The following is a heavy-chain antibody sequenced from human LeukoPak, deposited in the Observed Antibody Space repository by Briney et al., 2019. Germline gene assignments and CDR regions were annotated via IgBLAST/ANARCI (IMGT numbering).Heavy chain of an antibody. J-gene: IGHJ6*03. Sequence: GSSVKVSCKASGGTFSSYAISWVRQAPGQGLEWMGGIIPIFGTANYAQKFQGRVTITTDESTSTAYMELSSLRSEDTAVYYCARSPGPYDLWSGYPIYYYYYMDVWGKGTTVTVSS. CDR2: IIPIFGTA. CDR3: ARSPGPYDLWSGYPIYYYYYMDV. V-gene: IGHV1-69*05. D-gene: IGHD3-3*01. CDR1: GGTFSSYA.